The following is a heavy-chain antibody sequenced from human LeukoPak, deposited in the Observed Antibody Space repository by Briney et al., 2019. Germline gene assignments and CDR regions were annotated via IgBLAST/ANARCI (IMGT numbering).Heavy chain of an antibody. J-gene: IGHJ4*02. CDR1: GFTFSDYS. CDR2: ISSASSYI. D-gene: IGHD2-2*02. CDR3: ARDHNGPYTFDY. V-gene: IGHV3-21*01. Sequence: GGSLRLSCATSGFTFSDYSMNWVRQAPGKGLEWVSSISSASSYIYQADSVKGRFTISRDNAKNSLYLQMNSLKVEDTAVYYCARDHNGPYTFDYWGQGTLVTVSS.